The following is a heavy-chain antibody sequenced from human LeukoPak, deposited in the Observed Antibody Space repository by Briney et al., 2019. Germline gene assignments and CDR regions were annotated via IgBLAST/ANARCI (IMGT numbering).Heavy chain of an antibody. CDR1: GYTFTDYD. Sequence: ASVKVSCKMSGYTFTDYDIHWVQQAPGKGLAWMGLVDPEDGEPIFAEKFRGRVTITADTSTDTAYMELSSLRSDDTAVYYCAAGEYNSSSSGAYVFDFWGQGTLVTVS. V-gene: IGHV1-69-2*01. D-gene: IGHD6-6*01. J-gene: IGHJ4*02. CDR2: VDPEDGEP. CDR3: AAGEYNSSSSGAYVFDF.